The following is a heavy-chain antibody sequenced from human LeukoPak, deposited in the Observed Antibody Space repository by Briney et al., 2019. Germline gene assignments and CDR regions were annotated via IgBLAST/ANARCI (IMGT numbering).Heavy chain of an antibody. CDR1: GFTFSSYG. J-gene: IGHJ6*04. CDR2: IWYDGSNK. V-gene: IGHV3-33*01. CDR3: ARDVTGYYYYGMDV. Sequence: PGGSLRLSCAASGFTFSSYGMHWVRQAPGKGLEWVAVIWYDGSNKYYADSVKGRLTISRDNSKNTLYLQMNSLRAEDTAVYYCARDVTGYYYYGMDVWGKGTTVTVSS.